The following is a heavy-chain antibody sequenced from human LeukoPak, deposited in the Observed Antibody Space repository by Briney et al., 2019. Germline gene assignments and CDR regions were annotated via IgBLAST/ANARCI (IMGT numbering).Heavy chain of an antibody. CDR2: ISAYNGNT. CDR3: ARDADYYGSGNNY. CDR1: GYIFTSYG. J-gene: IGHJ4*02. D-gene: IGHD3-10*01. V-gene: IGHV1-18*01. Sequence: ASVTVSCKASGYIFTSYGISWVRQAPGQGLEWMGWISAYNGNTDYAQKVQGRVTMTTDTSTSTAYMELRSLRSDDTAVYYCARDADYYGSGNNYWGQGTLVTVSS.